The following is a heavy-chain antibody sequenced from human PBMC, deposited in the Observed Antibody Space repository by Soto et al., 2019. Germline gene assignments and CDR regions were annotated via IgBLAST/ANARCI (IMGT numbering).Heavy chain of an antibody. Sequence: EVQLLESGGGLVEPGGPLRLSCAASGFNFSTYAMSWVRQAPGRGLEWVSGITGSTYSKYYADSVKGRFTISRDNSKSTLYLQMTSLTADDTAVYYCAKTLPNMVRPEVGYGADVWGQGTTVTVSS. D-gene: IGHD3-10*01. CDR2: ITGSTYSK. CDR3: AKTLPNMVRPEVGYGADV. J-gene: IGHJ6*02. CDR1: GFNFSTYA. V-gene: IGHV3-23*01.